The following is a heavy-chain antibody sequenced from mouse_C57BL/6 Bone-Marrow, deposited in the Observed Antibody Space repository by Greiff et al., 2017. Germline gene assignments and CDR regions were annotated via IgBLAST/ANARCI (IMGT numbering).Heavy chain of an antibody. CDR1: GFNIKDYY. Sequence: VQLQQSGAELVRPGASVKLSCPAPGFNIKDYYMHWVKQRPEQGLEWIGRIDPEDGDTEYAPKFKGKATMTADTSSNTAYLQLSSLTSEDTAVYYCTSYYGSSPYWYFYVWGTGTTVTVSS. D-gene: IGHD1-1*01. CDR2: IDPEDGDT. CDR3: TSYYGSSPYWYFYV. J-gene: IGHJ1*03. V-gene: IGHV14-1*01.